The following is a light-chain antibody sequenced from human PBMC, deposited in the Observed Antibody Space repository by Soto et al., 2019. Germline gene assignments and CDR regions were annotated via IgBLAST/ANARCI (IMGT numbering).Light chain of an antibody. CDR2: EDN. CDR3: QSYDISNVV. CDR1: SGSIASNY. V-gene: IGLV6-57*04. Sequence: NFMLTQPHSVSESPGKTVTISCTRSSGSIASNYVQWYQQRPGSAPTTVISEDNQRPSGVPDRFSGSIDSSSNSAALTISRLNTEDEADYYCQSYDISNVVFGGGTKLTVL. J-gene: IGLJ2*01.